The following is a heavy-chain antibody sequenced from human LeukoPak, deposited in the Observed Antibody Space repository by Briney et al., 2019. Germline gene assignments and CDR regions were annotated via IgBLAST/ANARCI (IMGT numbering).Heavy chain of an antibody. V-gene: IGHV3-30*02. CDR2: IRYDGSNK. Sequence: PGGSLRLSCAASGFTFSTYSMNWVRQAPGKGLEWVAFIRYDGSNKYYADSVKGRFTISRDNSKNTLYLQMNSLRAEDTAVYYCAKAPLEYYDYVWGSYRDYYYMDVWGKGTTVTVSS. J-gene: IGHJ6*03. CDR1: GFTFSTYS. CDR3: AKAPLEYYDYVWGSYRDYYYMDV. D-gene: IGHD3-16*02.